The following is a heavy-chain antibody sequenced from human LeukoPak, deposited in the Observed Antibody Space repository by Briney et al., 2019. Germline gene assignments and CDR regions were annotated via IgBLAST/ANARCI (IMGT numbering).Heavy chain of an antibody. Sequence: SETLSLTCTVSGGSISSYYWSWIRQPAGKGLEWIGRIYTSGSTNYNPSLKSRVTMSVDTSKNQFSLKLSSVTAADTAVYYCARARRGYSYGYERLNWFDPWGQGTLVTVSS. CDR1: GGSISSYY. J-gene: IGHJ5*02. CDR3: ARARRGYSYGYERLNWFDP. CDR2: IYTSGST. V-gene: IGHV4-4*07. D-gene: IGHD5-18*01.